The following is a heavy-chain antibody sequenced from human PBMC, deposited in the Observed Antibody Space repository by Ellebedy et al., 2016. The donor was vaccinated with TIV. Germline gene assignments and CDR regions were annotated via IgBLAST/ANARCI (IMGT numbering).Heavy chain of an antibody. J-gene: IGHJ3*02. Sequence: AASVKVSCKAPGYTFTSYAMHWVRHPPGQRLEWMGWINAGNGNTKYSQKFQGRVTITRDTSASTAYMELSSLRSEDTAVYYCASGIVGATRRAFDIWGQGTMVTVSS. CDR2: INAGNGNT. D-gene: IGHD1-26*01. CDR1: GYTFTSYA. CDR3: ASGIVGATRRAFDI. V-gene: IGHV1-3*01.